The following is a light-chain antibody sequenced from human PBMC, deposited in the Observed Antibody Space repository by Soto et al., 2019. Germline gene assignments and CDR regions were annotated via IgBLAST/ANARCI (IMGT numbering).Light chain of an antibody. V-gene: IGKV3-15*01. CDR2: GAS. Sequence: EIVLTQSPGTLSLSPVQRATLSCRSSQSVSSNLAWYQQKPGQAPRLLIYGASTRATGIPARFSGSGSGTEFTLTISSLQSEDFAVYYCKQYNNWPKFGQGTKVDIK. CDR1: QSVSSN. CDR3: KQYNNWPK. J-gene: IGKJ1*01.